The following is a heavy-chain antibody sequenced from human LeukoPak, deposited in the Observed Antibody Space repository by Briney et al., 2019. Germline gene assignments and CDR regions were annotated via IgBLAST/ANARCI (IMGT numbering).Heavy chain of an antibody. Sequence: GGSPRLSCAASGFTFSSYSMNWVRQAPGKGLEWVSSISSSSSYIYYTDSVKGRFTISRDNAKNSLYLQMNSLRAEDTAVYYCAREIERSSCPSFDYWGQGTLVTVSS. J-gene: IGHJ4*02. V-gene: IGHV3-21*01. CDR1: GFTFSSYS. D-gene: IGHD6-13*01. CDR3: AREIERSSCPSFDY. CDR2: ISSSSSYI.